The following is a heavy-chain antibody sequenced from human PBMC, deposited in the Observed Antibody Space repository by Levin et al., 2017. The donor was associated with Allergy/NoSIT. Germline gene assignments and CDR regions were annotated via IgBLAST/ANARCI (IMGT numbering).Heavy chain of an antibody. Sequence: GGSLRLSCAASGFTVSSNYMSWVRQAPGKGLEWVSVIYSGGSTYYADSVKGRFTISRDNSKNTLYLQMNSLRAEDTAVYYCARDNYYGEPYYYYYYGMDVWGQGTTVTVSS. D-gene: IGHD4-17*01. V-gene: IGHV3-53*01. CDR3: ARDNYYGEPYYYYYYGMDV. CDR2: IYSGGST. J-gene: IGHJ6*02. CDR1: GFTVSSNY.